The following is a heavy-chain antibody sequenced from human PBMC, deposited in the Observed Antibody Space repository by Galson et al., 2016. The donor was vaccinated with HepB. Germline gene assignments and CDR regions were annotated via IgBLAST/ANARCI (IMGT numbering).Heavy chain of an antibody. D-gene: IGHD4-11*01. V-gene: IGHV1-3*01. J-gene: IGHJ4*02. Sequence: QSGAEVKKPGESLKISCKASGYTFTSYAMHWARQAPGQRLEWMGWINAGTGYTRYSQKFQDRVTLTRDTSATTAYMEVSSLRSEDTAVYYCAREDSLYFDSWGQGTLVSVSS. CDR1: GYTFTSYA. CDR2: INAGTGYT. CDR3: AREDSLYFDS.